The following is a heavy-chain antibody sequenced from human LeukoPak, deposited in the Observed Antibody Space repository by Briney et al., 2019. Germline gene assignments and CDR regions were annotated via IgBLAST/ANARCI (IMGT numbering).Heavy chain of an antibody. CDR2: IWYDGSNK. J-gene: IGHJ6*02. CDR3: ARGGAAGIYGMDV. D-gene: IGHD6-13*01. V-gene: IGHV3-30*02. CDR1: GFTFSSHG. Sequence: GSLRLSCAASGFTFSSHGMHWVRQAPGKGLEWGTFIWYDGSNKDYADSVKGRFTISRDNSKNKLYLQVDSLRPEDTAVYYCARGGAAGIYGMDVWGQGAIMTVTS.